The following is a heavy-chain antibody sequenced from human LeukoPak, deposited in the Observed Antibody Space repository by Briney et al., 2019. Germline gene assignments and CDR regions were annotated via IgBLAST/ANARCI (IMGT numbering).Heavy chain of an antibody. CDR1: GGSISSYY. Sequence: NSSETLSLTCTVSGGSISSYYWSWIRQPAGKGLEWIGRIYTSGSTNYNPSLKSRVTISVDTSKNQFSLKLSSVTAADTAVYYCARVVGATNYYYYYYMDVWGKGTTVTISS. CDR3: ARVVGATNYYYYYYMDV. V-gene: IGHV4-4*07. J-gene: IGHJ6*03. CDR2: IYTSGST. D-gene: IGHD1-26*01.